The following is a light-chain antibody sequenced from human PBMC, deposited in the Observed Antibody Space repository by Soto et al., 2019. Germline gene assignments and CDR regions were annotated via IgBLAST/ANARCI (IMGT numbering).Light chain of an antibody. J-gene: IGKJ2*01. CDR3: QQYGGSPPGYV. CDR1: QSVSASY. V-gene: IGKV3-20*01. Sequence: EIVLTQSPGTLSLSPGERATLSCRASQSVSASYLAWYQQKPGQSPRLLIYDVTNRAAGIPDRFSGSGSGTDFTLTINSLEPEDFAVYFYQQYGGSPPGYVFGQGTKLEIK. CDR2: DVT.